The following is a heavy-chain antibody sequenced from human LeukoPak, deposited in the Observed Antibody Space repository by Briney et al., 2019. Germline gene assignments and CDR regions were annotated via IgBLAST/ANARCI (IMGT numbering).Heavy chain of an antibody. J-gene: IGHJ4*02. CDR3: ATARGHAIGVHDY. CDR1: GFTLSSNS. V-gene: IGHV3-53*01. D-gene: IGHD2-8*01. Sequence: PGGSLRLSCTVSGFTLSSNSMSWVRQAPGKGLEWVSFIYSDNTHYSDSVKGRFTISRDNSKNTLYLQMNSLRAEDTAVYYCATARGHAIGVHDYWGQGTLVTVSS. CDR2: IYSDNT.